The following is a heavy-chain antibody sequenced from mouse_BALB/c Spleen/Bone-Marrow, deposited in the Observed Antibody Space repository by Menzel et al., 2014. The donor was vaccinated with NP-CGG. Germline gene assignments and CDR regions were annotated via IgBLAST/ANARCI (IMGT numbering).Heavy chain of an antibody. Sequence: EVQLQQSGPELVKPGASVKPSCKASGYTFSSYVMHWVKQKPGQGLEWIGGINPYNDGTKYNEKFKGKATLTSDKPSSTAYMELSSLTSEDSAVYYCARRRDDGYYRWDYWGQGTTLTVSS. J-gene: IGHJ2*01. D-gene: IGHD2-3*01. CDR3: ARRRDDGYYRWDY. V-gene: IGHV1-14*01. CDR1: GYTFSSYV. CDR2: INPYNDGT.